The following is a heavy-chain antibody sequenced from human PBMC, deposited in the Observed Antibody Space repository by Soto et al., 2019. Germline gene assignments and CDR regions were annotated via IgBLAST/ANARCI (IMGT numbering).Heavy chain of an antibody. CDR3: ASKSLSQYSGGYRSPITFYFDY. Sequence: PSETLSLTCAVYGGSFSGYYWSWIRQPPGKGLEWIGEINHSGSTNYNPSLKSRVTISVDTSKNQFSLKLSSVTAADTAVYYCASKSLSQYSGGYRSPITFYFDYWGQGTLVTV. CDR2: INHSGST. V-gene: IGHV4-34*01. J-gene: IGHJ4*02. CDR1: GGSFSGYY. D-gene: IGHD1-26*01.